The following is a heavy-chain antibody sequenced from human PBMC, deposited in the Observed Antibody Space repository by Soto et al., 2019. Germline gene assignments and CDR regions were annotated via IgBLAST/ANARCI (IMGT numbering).Heavy chain of an antibody. V-gene: IGHV3-30-3*01. CDR3: AREGYSSNYFDY. CDR1: GFTSSSYA. D-gene: IGHD5-18*01. J-gene: IGHJ4*02. Sequence: LWGPRRLSCAASGFTSSSYAMHWVRQAPGKGLEWVAVISYDGSNKYYADSVKGRFTISRDNSKNTLYLQMNSLRAEDTAVYYCAREGYSSNYFDYWGQGTLVPVSS. CDR2: ISYDGSNK.